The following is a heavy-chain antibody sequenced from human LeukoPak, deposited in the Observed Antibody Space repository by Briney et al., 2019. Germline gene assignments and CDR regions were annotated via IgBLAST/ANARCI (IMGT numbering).Heavy chain of an antibody. CDR3: VKDLSVGATPFDD. D-gene: IGHD1-26*01. CDR1: GFAFSSYA. Sequence: KSGGSLRLSCSASGFAFSSYAMHWVRQAPGKGLEYVSAISSNGGSTYYADSVKGRFTISRDNSKNTLYLQMSSLRAEDTAVYYCVKDLSVGATPFDDWGQGTLVTVSS. V-gene: IGHV3-64D*06. J-gene: IGHJ4*02. CDR2: ISSNGGST.